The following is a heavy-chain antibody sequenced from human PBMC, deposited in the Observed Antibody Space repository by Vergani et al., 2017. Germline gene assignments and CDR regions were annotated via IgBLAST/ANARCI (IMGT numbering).Heavy chain of an antibody. CDR3: AKAQHEDDYVWGSYRSYGMDV. CDR1: GFTFDDYA. CDR2: ISWNSGSI. D-gene: IGHD3-16*02. Sequence: EVQLVESGGGLVQPGRSLRLSCAASGFTFDDYAMHWVRQAPGKGLEWVSGISWNSGSIGYADSVKGRFTISRDNAKNSLYLQMNSLRAEDTALYYCAKAQHEDDYVWGSYRSYGMDVWGQGTTVTVSS. J-gene: IGHJ6*02. V-gene: IGHV3-9*01.